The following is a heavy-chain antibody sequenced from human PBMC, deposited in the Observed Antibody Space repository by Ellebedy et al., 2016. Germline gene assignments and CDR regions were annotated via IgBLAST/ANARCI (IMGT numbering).Heavy chain of an antibody. CDR1: GGSLSGYY. J-gene: IGHJ4*02. V-gene: IGHV4-34*01. D-gene: IGHD6-6*01. CDR3: ARDVSLYSSSPSFDS. Sequence: SETLSLXXGVSGGSLSGYYWTWIRQSPGRGLEWIGEINHSGNTNYNSSLKSRVSISLDTSKNRFSLKVTSVAAADTAVYYCARDVSLYSSSPSFDSWGQGTLVTVSS. CDR2: INHSGNT.